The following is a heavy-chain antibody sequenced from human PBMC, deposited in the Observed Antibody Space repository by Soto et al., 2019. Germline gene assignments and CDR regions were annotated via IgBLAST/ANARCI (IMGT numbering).Heavy chain of an antibody. CDR3: ARTESGTFDP. CDR1: GGSISSGGYS. CDR2: FFLIGST. V-gene: IGHV4-30-2*01. J-gene: IGHJ5*02. Sequence: PSETLSLTCAVSGGSISSGGYSWSWIRQPPGKGLDWFGYFFLIGSTYYNPSLKFRFIFSVDSSKTHFSLKLSFLTAADTAVYYCARTESGTFDPWGQGTLVTVSS. D-gene: IGHD1-7*01.